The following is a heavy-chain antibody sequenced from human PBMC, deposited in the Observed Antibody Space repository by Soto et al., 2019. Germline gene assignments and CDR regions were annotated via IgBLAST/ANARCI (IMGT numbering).Heavy chain of an antibody. Sequence: SLRLSCAASGFTFSSYGMHWVRQAPGKGLEWVAVISYDGSNKYYADSVRGRFTISRDNSKNTLYLQMNSLRAEDTAVYYCAKTIAAAGTDYFDYWGQGTLVTVSS. J-gene: IGHJ4*02. D-gene: IGHD6-13*01. CDR1: GFTFSSYG. CDR3: AKTIAAAGTDYFDY. V-gene: IGHV3-30*18. CDR2: ISYDGSNK.